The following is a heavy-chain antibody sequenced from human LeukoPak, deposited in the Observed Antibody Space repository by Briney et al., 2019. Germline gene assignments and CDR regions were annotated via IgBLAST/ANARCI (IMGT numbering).Heavy chain of an antibody. V-gene: IGHV3-53*01. CDR3: ARVGVYGDAYYYYYGMDV. J-gene: IGHJ6*02. Sequence: GSLKISCAASGFTVSSNHMTWVRQAPGKGLEWVSVIYSGGSTYYADSVKGRFTISRDNSKNTLYLQMNSLGAEDTAVYYCARVGVYGDAYYYYYGMDVWGQGTTVTVSS. CDR2: IYSGGST. CDR1: GFTVSSNH. D-gene: IGHD4-17*01.